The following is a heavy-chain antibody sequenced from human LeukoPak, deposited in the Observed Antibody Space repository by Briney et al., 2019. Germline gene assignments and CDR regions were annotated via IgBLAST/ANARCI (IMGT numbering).Heavy chain of an antibody. CDR2: ISYSSSYS. J-gene: IGHJ1*01. Sequence: GGSLRLSYAASGVTFSTFGMTWVRQAPGRGLEWVSCISYSSSYSYYADSVKGRFSISRDNAKNSLYMQMNSLRAEDTAVYYCARERIDGYNSPEYFQHWGQGTLVTVSS. D-gene: IGHD5-24*01. CDR3: ARERIDGYNSPEYFQH. V-gene: IGHV3-21*01. CDR1: GVTFSTFG.